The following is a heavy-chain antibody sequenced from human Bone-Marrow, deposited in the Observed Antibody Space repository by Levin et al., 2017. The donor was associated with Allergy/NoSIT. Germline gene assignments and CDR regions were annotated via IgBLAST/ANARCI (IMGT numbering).Heavy chain of an antibody. CDR1: GFTFSSYG. Sequence: RGESLKISCAASGFTFSSYGMHWVRQAPGKGLEWVAVISYDGSNKYYADSVKGRFTISRDNSKNTLYLQMNSLRAEDTAVYYCAKRLSRFDSSSSYYYGMDVWGQGTTVTVSS. D-gene: IGHD6-6*01. V-gene: IGHV3-30*18. CDR3: AKRLSRFDSSSSYYYGMDV. J-gene: IGHJ6*02. CDR2: ISYDGSNK.